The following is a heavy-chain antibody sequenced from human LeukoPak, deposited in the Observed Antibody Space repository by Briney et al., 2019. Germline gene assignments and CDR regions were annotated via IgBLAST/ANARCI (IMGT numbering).Heavy chain of an antibody. Sequence: ASVKVSCKASGYTFTDYYMHWVRQAPGQGLEWMGWINPSSGGTNYAQKFQGRVTVTRDTSISTPYMDLSRLRSDDTAVYYCARAGVWDYSDSSGYHNAAFDIWGQGTMVTVSS. V-gene: IGHV1-2*02. CDR1: GYTFTDYY. J-gene: IGHJ3*02. CDR3: ARAGVWDYSDSSGYHNAAFDI. CDR2: INPSSGGT. D-gene: IGHD3-22*01.